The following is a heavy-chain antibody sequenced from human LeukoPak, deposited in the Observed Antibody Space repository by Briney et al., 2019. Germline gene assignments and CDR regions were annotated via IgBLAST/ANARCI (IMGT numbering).Heavy chain of an antibody. CDR2: IYPGDSDT. Sequence: GESLKISCKGSGYSFTSYWIGWVRQMPGKGLEWMGIIYPGDSDTRYSPSFQGQVTISADKSISTAYLQWSSLKASDTAMYYCARHVGYSSSWPDALDIWGQGTMVTVSS. V-gene: IGHV5-51*01. CDR1: GYSFTSYW. J-gene: IGHJ3*02. CDR3: ARHVGYSSSWPDALDI. D-gene: IGHD6-13*01.